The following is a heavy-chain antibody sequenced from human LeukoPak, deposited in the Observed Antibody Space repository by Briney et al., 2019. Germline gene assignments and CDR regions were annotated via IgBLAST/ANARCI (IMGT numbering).Heavy chain of an antibody. J-gene: IGHJ4*02. V-gene: IGHV3-23*01. CDR2: VSGSGGGT. CDR1: EFPFSIYA. D-gene: IGHD4-11*01. CDR3: ARAVYSNFDY. Sequence: GGSLRLSCAASEFPFSIYAMTWVRQAPGTGLEWVSTVSGSGGGTYYADSVKGRFTISRDNSKNTLYPQMNSLRAEDTAVYYCARAVYSNFDYWGQGTLVTVSS.